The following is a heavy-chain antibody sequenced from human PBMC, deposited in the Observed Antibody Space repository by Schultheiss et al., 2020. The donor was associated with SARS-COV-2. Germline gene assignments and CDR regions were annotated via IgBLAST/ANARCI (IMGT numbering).Heavy chain of an antibody. CDR1: AFSFSSYW. J-gene: IGHJ4*02. Sequence: GGSLRLSCAASAFSFSSYWMTWVRQAPGKGLEWVAVISYDGSNKYYADSVKGRFTISRDNSKNTLYLQMNSLRAEDTAVYYCARANAGDSILWDWGQGTLVTVSS. V-gene: IGHV3-30*03. D-gene: IGHD3-9*01. CDR2: ISYDGSNK. CDR3: ARANAGDSILWD.